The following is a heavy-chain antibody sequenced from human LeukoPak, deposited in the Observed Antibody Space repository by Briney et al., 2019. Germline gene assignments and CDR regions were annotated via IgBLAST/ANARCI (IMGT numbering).Heavy chain of an antibody. CDR3: ARFYCSSTSCLEDY. J-gene: IGHJ4*02. V-gene: IGHV3-74*01. D-gene: IGHD2-2*01. Sequence: GGSLRLSCAASGFTFSSYWMHWVRQAPGKGLVWFSRINSDGSSTSYADSVKGRFTISRDNAKNTLYLQMNSLRAEDTAVYYCARFYCSSTSCLEDYWGQGTLVTVSS. CDR2: INSDGSST. CDR1: GFTFSSYW.